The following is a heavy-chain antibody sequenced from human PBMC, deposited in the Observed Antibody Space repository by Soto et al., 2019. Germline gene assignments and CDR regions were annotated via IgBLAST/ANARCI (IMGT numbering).Heavy chain of an antibody. CDR2: IYYSGST. D-gene: IGHD2-21*02. Sequence: SETLSLTCTVTGDSISSRSYYWGWIRQPPGKGLEWIGSIYYSGSTYNNPSLRGRVSISIDTSKDQFSLKLKSVTAADTALYFCARQRTSGVTQAYFDVWGPVSMVTVSS. CDR1: GDSISSRSYY. V-gene: IGHV4-39*01. J-gene: IGHJ4*02. CDR3: ARQRTSGVTQAYFDV.